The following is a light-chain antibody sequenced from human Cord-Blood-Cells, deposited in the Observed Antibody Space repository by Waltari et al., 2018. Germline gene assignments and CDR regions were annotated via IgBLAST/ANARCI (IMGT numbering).Light chain of an antibody. V-gene: IGKV3-15*01. Sequence: EIVMTQSPATLSVSPGERATLSGRASQIVSSNVAWYQQKPGQAPRLLIYGASTRATGIPARFSGSGSGTEFTLTISSLQSEDLAVYYCQQYNNWPYSFGQGTKLEIK. J-gene: IGKJ2*03. CDR3: QQYNNWPYS. CDR1: QIVSSN. CDR2: GAS.